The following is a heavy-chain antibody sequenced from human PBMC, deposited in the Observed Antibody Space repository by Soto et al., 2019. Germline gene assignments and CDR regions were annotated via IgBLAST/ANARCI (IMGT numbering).Heavy chain of an antibody. CDR2: ISSSSSTI. V-gene: IGHV3-48*02. Sequence: GGSLRLSCAASGFAFSTYNMNWVRQAPGKGLEWVSSISSSSSTIYYADSVKGRFTISRDNAKNSLYLQMNSLRDEDTAVYYCARTSPTITMVRGVLAAFDYWGQGTLVTVSS. CDR1: GFAFSTYN. CDR3: ARTSPTITMVRGVLAAFDY. D-gene: IGHD3-10*01. J-gene: IGHJ4*02.